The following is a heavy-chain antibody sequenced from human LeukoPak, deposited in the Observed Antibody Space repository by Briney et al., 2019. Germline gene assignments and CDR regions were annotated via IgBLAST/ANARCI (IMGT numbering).Heavy chain of an antibody. V-gene: IGHV3-33*01. Sequence: GGSLRLSFAASGFTFSSYGMHWVRQAPGKGLEWVAVIWYDGSNKYYADSVKGRFTISRDNSKNTLYLQMNSLRAEDTAVYYCARGYYDSSGYYQLDYWGQGTLVTVSS. CDR3: ARGYYDSSGYYQLDY. D-gene: IGHD3-22*01. CDR2: IWYDGSNK. J-gene: IGHJ4*02. CDR1: GFTFSSYG.